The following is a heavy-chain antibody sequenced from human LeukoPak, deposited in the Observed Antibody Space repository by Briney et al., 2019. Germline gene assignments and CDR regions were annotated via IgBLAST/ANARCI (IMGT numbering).Heavy chain of an antibody. V-gene: IGHV1-2*02. D-gene: IGHD3-10*01. CDR3: ARAITMQDYYYMDV. Sequence: GASVKVSCKASGYTFTGYYMHWVRQAPGQGLEWMGWINPNSGGTNYAQKFQGRVTMTRDTSISTAYMELSRLRSDDTAVYYCARAITMQDYYYMDVWGKGTTVTVSS. CDR1: GYTFTGYY. CDR2: INPNSGGT. J-gene: IGHJ6*03.